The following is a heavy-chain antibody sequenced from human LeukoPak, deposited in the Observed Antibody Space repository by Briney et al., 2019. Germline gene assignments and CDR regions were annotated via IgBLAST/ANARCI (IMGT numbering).Heavy chain of an antibody. CDR1: GYTFTSYA. Sequence: ASVKVSCXASGYTFTSYAITWVRQAPGHGLEWMGWISAYNRNTNYAQKLQGRVTMTTDTSTSTAYMELRSLRSDDTAVYYCARHLHGDYSFDYWGQGNLVTVSS. D-gene: IGHD4-17*01. CDR2: ISAYNRNT. J-gene: IGHJ4*02. CDR3: ARHLHGDYSFDY. V-gene: IGHV1-18*01.